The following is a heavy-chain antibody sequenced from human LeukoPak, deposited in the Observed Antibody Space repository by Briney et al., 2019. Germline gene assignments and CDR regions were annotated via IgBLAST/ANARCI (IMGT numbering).Heavy chain of an antibody. CDR1: GFTFSSYG. V-gene: IGHV3-30*18. CDR2: ISYDGSNK. CDR3: AKDHVGAAFDY. Sequence: GGSLRLSCAASGFTFSSYGMHWVRQAPGKGPEWVAAISYDGSNKYYADSVKGRFTISRDNSKNTLYLQMNSLRAEDTAVYYCAKDHVGAAFDYWGQGTLVTVSS. J-gene: IGHJ4*02. D-gene: IGHD1-26*01.